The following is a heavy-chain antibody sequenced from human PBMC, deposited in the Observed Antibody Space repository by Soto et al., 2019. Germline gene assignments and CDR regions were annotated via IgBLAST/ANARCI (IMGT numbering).Heavy chain of an antibody. Sequence: LETLPLTCTVSGGSISSDSYCWGWIRKSPEKGLEWIASISYSGSTYYNPTLKSRLIISVDTSKSQFSLKLSSVTAADTAVYYCARHPTVTEYYFDCWGQGTLVTVSS. CDR2: ISYSGST. V-gene: IGHV4-39*01. J-gene: IGHJ4*02. CDR1: GGSISSDSYC. D-gene: IGHD4-17*01. CDR3: ARHPTVTEYYFDC.